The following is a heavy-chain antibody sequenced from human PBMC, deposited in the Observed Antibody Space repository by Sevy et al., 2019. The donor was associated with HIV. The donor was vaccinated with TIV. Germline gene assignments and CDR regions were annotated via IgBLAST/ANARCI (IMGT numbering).Heavy chain of an antibody. CDR1: GFTFSSYW. Sequence: GGSLRLSCAASGFTFSSYWMSWVLQAPGKGLEWVANIKQDGSEKYYVDSVKGRFTISRDNAKNSLYLQMNSLRAEDTAVYYCARMAAAGTEWFDPWGQGTLVTVSS. CDR2: IKQDGSEK. V-gene: IGHV3-7*03. D-gene: IGHD6-13*01. CDR3: ARMAAAGTEWFDP. J-gene: IGHJ5*02.